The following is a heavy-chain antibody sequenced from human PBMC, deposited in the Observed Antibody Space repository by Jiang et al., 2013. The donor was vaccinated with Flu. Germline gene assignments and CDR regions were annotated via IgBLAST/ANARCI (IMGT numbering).Heavy chain of an antibody. CDR2: INTNTGNP. J-gene: IGHJ5*02. V-gene: IGHV7-4-1*01. Sequence: LVQSGSELKKPGASVKVSCKASGYTFTSYAMNWVRQAPGQGLEWMGWINTNTGNPTYAQGFTGRFVFSLDTSVSTAYLQICSLKAEDTAVYYCARDHPRLYCSSTSCSTVWFDPWGQGTLVTVSS. CDR3: ARDHPRLYCSSTSCSTVWFDP. D-gene: IGHD2-2*01. CDR1: GYTFTSYA.